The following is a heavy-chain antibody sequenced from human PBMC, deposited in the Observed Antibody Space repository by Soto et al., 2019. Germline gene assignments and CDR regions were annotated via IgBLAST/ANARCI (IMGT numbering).Heavy chain of an antibody. CDR3: APHVSCSGGSCQYDAFAI. CDR1: EFTVSGHA. CDR2: ITADGGT. D-gene: IGHD2-15*01. V-gene: IGHV3-23*01. J-gene: IGHJ3*02. Sequence: EVQVLESGGGLVQPGGSLRLSCEGSEFTVSGHAMTWIRQAPGKGPEWVSTITADGGTYYADSVKGRFAMSRDTSENTLYLQMNSLGDDDTAAYYCAPHVSCSGGSCQYDAFAIRGQGTMVTVSS.